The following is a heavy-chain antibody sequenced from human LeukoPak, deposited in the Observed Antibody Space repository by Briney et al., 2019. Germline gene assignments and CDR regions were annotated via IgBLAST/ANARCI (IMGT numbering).Heavy chain of an antibody. CDR3: ARDSPYCSSTSCYLQTYYYYYMDV. D-gene: IGHD2-2*01. Sequence: ASVKVSCKASGYTFTSYGISWVRQAPGQGLERMGCISAYNGNTTYAQKLQGRVTMTTDTSTSTADMELRSLRSDDTAVYYCARDSPYCSSTSCYLQTYYYYYMDVWSKGTTVTVSS. V-gene: IGHV1-18*01. J-gene: IGHJ6*03. CDR2: ISAYNGNT. CDR1: GYTFTSYG.